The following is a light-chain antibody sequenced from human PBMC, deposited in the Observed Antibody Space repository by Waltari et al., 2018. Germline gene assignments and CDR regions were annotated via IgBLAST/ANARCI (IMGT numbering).Light chain of an antibody. Sequence: QSALTQPASVSGSPGQSLTVSCPGVDHTKFVSWYQQQPGKAPRLIIYGVSERPSGVSHRFSGSKSGSTAYLTISGLQAEDEANYFCTSYAGSTLFVIFGGGTKLTVL. CDR3: TSYAGSTLFVI. V-gene: IGLV2-14*03. J-gene: IGLJ2*01. CDR2: GVS. CDR1: VDHTKF.